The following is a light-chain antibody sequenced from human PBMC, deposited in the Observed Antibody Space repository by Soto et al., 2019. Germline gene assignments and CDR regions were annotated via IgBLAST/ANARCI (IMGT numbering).Light chain of an antibody. Sequence: EIVLTQSPGTLSLSPGERATLSCRASQSVTSSYLAWYQQKPGQAPRLLMYAAFTRAAGIRDRFSGSGSGTDFALTISRLEPDDVAVYYCQQYDTSPPMYTFGQGTKVDIK. V-gene: IGKV3-20*01. CDR2: AAF. CDR1: QSVTSSY. CDR3: QQYDTSPPMYT. J-gene: IGKJ2*01.